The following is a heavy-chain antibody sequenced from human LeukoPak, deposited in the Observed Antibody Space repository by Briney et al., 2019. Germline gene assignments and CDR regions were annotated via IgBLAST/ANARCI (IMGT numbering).Heavy chain of an antibody. V-gene: IGHV1-18*04. CDR2: ISAYNGNT. J-gene: IGHJ3*02. CDR1: GYTFTSHG. CDR3: ARDALPYCSSTSCRDDAFDI. D-gene: IGHD2-2*01. Sequence: ASVKVSCKASGYTFTSHGISWVRQAPEQGPEWMGWISAYNGNTNYAQKLQGRVTMTTDTSTSTAYMELRSLRSDDTAVYYCARDALPYCSSTSCRDDAFDIWGQGTMVTVSS.